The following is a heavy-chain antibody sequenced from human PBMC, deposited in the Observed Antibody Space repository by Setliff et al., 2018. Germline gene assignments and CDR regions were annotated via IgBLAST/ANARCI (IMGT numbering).Heavy chain of an antibody. CDR3: VTDPPNSGWSFDC. V-gene: IGHV3-33*03. D-gene: IGHD6-19*01. J-gene: IGHJ5*01. Sequence: GGSLRLSCGASGFTFSTHARHWVRQAPGKGLEWVAMIWSDGINKFYGGPVKGRFIVSRDNSKNTVFLQMNDLRVEDTAVYYCVTDPPNSGWSFDCWGQGTPVTVSS. CDR2: IWSDGINK. CDR1: GFTFSTHA.